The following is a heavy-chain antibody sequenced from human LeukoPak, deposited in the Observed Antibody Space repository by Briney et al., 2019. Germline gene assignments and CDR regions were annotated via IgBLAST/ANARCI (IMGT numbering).Heavy chain of an antibody. CDR1: GGTFSSYA. CDR2: IIPNSGAT. V-gene: IGHV1-2*02. CDR3: ARGEEGNYYYYGMDV. Sequence: ASVKVSCKASGGTFSSYAISWVRQAPGQGLEWMGWIIPNSGATKYAQKFQGRVTMTWDTSISAVYMELSRLISDDTAVYYCARGEEGNYYYYGMDVWGQGTTVTVSS. J-gene: IGHJ6*02.